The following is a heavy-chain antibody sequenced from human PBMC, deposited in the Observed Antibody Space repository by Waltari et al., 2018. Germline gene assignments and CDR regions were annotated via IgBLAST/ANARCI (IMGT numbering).Heavy chain of an antibody. D-gene: IGHD3-16*01. CDR3: SKGWGDL. Sequence: EAQLLESGGGLVQPGGSLRLSCAASGFTFSSYIMSWVRQTPGKGLEWVSGISGSGGNTYYTDSVKGRFTISRDNSKNTLYLQMNSLRAEDTAVYYCSKGWGDLWGQGTLVTVSS. V-gene: IGHV3-23*01. J-gene: IGHJ4*02. CDR2: ISGSGGNT. CDR1: GFTFSSYI.